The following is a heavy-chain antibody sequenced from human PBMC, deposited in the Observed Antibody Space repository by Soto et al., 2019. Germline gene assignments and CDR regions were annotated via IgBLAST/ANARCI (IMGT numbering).Heavy chain of an antibody. CDR1: GGSISSSNW. CDR3: ARNYYDIRGYKGDQYYFDY. D-gene: IGHD3-22*01. V-gene: IGHV4-4*02. J-gene: IGHJ4*02. Sequence: QVQLQESGPGLVKPSGTLSLTCAVSGGSISSSNWWRWVRQPPGKGLEWIGEIYHSGSTNYNPSLTSRGTISVDKAKNQCSLKLSSVTAASTAVYYCARNYYDIRGYKGDQYYFDYCGQGTRVTVSS. CDR2: IYHSGST.